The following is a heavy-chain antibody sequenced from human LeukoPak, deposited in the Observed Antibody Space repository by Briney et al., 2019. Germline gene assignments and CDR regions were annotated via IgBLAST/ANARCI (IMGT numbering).Heavy chain of an antibody. CDR1: GGTFSSYA. D-gene: IGHD3-10*01. V-gene: IGHV1-69*06. CDR2: IIPIFGTA. CDR3: ATSHYYGSGSYKGMDV. J-gene: IGHJ6*02. Sequence: SVKVSCKASGGTFSSYAISWVRQAPGQGLEWMGGIIPIFGTANYAQKFQGRVTITADKSTSTAYMELSSLRSEDTAVYYCATSHYYGSGSYKGMDVWGQGTTVTVSS.